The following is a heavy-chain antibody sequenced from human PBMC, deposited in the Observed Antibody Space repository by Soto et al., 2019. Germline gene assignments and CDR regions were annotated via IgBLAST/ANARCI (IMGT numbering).Heavy chain of an antibody. CDR1: GGTFRSYT. V-gene: IGHV1-69*02. CDR2: IIPILGIA. D-gene: IGHD3-10*01. Sequence: SVKVSCKASGGTFRSYTISWVRQAPGQGLEWMGRIIPILGIANYAQKFQGRVTITADKSTSTAYMELSSLRSEDTAVYYCARAGARFGDYYYYFDYWGQGTLVTVSS. J-gene: IGHJ4*02. CDR3: ARAGARFGDYYYYFDY.